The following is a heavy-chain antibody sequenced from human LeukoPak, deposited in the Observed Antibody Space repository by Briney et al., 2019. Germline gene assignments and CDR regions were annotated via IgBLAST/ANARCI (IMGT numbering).Heavy chain of an antibody. CDR1: GFTFSSYA. CDR2: ISGSGGST. Sequence: PGGSLRLSCAASGFTFSSYAMSWVRQAPGKGLEWVSAISGSGGSTYYADSVKGRFTISRDNSKNTLYLQMNSLRAEDTAVYYCAKGLYDYVWGSTDGFDYWGQGTLVTVSS. V-gene: IGHV3-23*01. J-gene: IGHJ4*02. D-gene: IGHD3-16*01. CDR3: AKGLYDYVWGSTDGFDY.